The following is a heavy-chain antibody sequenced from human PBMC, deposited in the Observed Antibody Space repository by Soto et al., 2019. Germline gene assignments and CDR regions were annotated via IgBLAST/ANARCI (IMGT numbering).Heavy chain of an antibody. CDR1: GFTFSNAW. CDR3: AKLALPFWSGYYYFDY. CDR2: IKSKTDGGTT. V-gene: IGHV3-15*07. J-gene: IGHJ4*02. Sequence: GGSLRLSCAASGFTFSNAWINWVRQAPGKGLKWVGRIKSKTDGGTTDFAAPVKGRFAISRDDSKNTLYLQMDSLRAEDTAVYYCAKLALPFWSGYYYFDYWGQGTLVTVSS. D-gene: IGHD3-3*01.